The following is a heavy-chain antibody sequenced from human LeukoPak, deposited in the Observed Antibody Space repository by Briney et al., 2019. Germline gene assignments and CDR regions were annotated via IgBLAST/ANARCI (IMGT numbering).Heavy chain of an antibody. CDR3: AKLVIAAAGRTLDY. J-gene: IGHJ4*02. D-gene: IGHD6-13*01. V-gene: IGHV3-30*18. Sequence: GRSLRLSCAASGFTFSSYGMHWVRQAPGKGLEWVAVISYDGSNKYYADSVKGPFTISRDNSKNTLYLQMNSLRAEDTAVYYCAKLVIAAAGRTLDYWGQGTLVTVSS. CDR1: GFTFSSYG. CDR2: ISYDGSNK.